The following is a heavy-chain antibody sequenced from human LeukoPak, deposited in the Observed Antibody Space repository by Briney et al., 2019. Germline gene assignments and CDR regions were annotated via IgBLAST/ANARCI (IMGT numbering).Heavy chain of an antibody. Sequence: ASVKVSCKASGYTFTGYYMHWVRQALGQGLEWMGWINPNSGGTNYAQKFQGRVTMTRDTSISTAYMELSRLRSDDTAVYYCARRGGYCSSTSCPSRYFDLWGRGTLVTVSS. D-gene: IGHD2-2*01. CDR2: INPNSGGT. J-gene: IGHJ2*01. V-gene: IGHV1-2*02. CDR1: GYTFTGYY. CDR3: ARRGGYCSSTSCPSRYFDL.